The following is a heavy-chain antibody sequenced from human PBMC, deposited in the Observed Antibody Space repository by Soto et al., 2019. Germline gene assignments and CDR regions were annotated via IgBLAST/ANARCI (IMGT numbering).Heavy chain of an antibody. CDR3: VRFYGDYANGVKRSYFDF. CDR1: GDSISSASYF. Sequence: SETLSLTCTVSGDSISSASYFWGWIRQPPGKGLEWIGSVYFVGNSYYNPSLKSRVSISVDASKNQFSLRLSSMTAADTGVYYCVRFYGDYANGVKRSYFDFWGQGSLVTVSS. D-gene: IGHD4-17*01. V-gene: IGHV4-39*01. CDR2: VYFVGNS. J-gene: IGHJ4*02.